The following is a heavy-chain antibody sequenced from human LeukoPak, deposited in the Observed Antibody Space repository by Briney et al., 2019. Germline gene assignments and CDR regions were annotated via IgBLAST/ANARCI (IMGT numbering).Heavy chain of an antibody. V-gene: IGHV1-2*02. Sequence: ASVRVSCKDSRYTFTGYYMHWVRQAPGQGLEWMGWINPNSGGTNYAQTFQGRVTMTRDTSISTAYMELSRLRSDDTAVYYCARDGIAAAAPRDAFDIWGQGTMVTVSS. CDR3: ARDGIAAAAPRDAFDI. CDR2: INPNSGGT. D-gene: IGHD6-13*01. J-gene: IGHJ3*02. CDR1: RYTFTGYY.